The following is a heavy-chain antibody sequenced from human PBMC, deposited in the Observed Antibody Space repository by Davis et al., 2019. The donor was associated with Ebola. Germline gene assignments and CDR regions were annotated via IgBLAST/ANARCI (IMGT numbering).Heavy chain of an antibody. D-gene: IGHD1-26*01. CDR1: GGSVSSGSYY. CDR2: IYYSGST. CDR3: ARVVGATTAAFDI. V-gene: IGHV4-61*01. Sequence: SETLSLTCTVSGGSVSSGSYYWSWIRQPPGKGLEWIGYIYYSGSTNYNPSLKSRVTISVDTSKNQFSLKLSSLTAADTAVYYCARVVGATTAAFDIWGQGTMVTVSS. J-gene: IGHJ3*02.